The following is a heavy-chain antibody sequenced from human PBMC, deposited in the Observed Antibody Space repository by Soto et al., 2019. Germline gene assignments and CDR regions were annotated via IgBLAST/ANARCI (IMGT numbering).Heavy chain of an antibody. V-gene: IGHV1-18*01. CDR3: ARDATNYFDY. J-gene: IGHJ4*02. CDR2: ISTYNGNI. CDR1: SYTFTTYG. Sequence: QVQLVQSGAEVKKPGASVKVSCKASSYTFTTYGIIWVRQAPGQGLEWMGWISTYNGNIYYAQKFQGRVTMTTDKSTNTAYMELRSLRSDDTATYYCARDATNYFDYWGRGTLVTVS.